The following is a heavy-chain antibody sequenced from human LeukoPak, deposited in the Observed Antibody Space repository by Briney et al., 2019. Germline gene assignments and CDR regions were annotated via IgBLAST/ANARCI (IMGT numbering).Heavy chain of an antibody. V-gene: IGHV1-2*02. Sequence: ASVTVSFTASGYTFTTYGISWVRQAPGQGLEWMGWINPNSGGTNYAQKFQGRVTMTRDTSISTAYMELSRLRSDDTAVYYCARVGYSSSWAAHFDYWGQGTLVTVSS. CDR2: INPNSGGT. CDR3: ARVGYSSSWAAHFDY. CDR1: GYTFTTYG. J-gene: IGHJ4*02. D-gene: IGHD6-13*01.